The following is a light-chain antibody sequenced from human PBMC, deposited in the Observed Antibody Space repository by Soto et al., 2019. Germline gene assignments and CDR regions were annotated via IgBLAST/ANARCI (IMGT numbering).Light chain of an antibody. CDR3: QQRSNWWT. J-gene: IGKJ1*01. Sequence: EIVLTQSPGTLSLSPGERATLSCRASQSVDSTYLAWYQQKPGQAPRLLIYGASSRATGIPARFSGSGSGTDFTLTISSLEPEDFAVYYCQQRSNWWTFGQGTKVDIK. CDR1: QSVDSTY. CDR2: GAS. V-gene: IGKV3D-20*02.